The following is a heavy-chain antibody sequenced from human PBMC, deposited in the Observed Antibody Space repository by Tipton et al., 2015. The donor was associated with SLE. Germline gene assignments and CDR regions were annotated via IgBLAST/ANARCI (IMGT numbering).Heavy chain of an antibody. CDR3: ASVPY. CDR1: GYSISSGYY. J-gene: IGHJ4*02. V-gene: IGHV4-38-2*02. CDR2: IYHSGST. Sequence: TLSLTCTVSGYSISSGYYWGWIRQPPGKGLEWIGSIYHSGSTYHNPSPKSRVTISVDTSKNQFSLTLSSLTAADTAVYYCASVPYWGQGTLVTVSS.